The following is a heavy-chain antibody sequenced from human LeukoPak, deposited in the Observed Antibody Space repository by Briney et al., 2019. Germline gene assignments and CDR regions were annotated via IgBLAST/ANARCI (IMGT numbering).Heavy chain of an antibody. CDR2: ISSSSSAI. J-gene: IGHJ4*02. CDR3: ARKRPNYFDY. V-gene: IGHV3-48*01. CDR1: GFTFSSYS. Sequence: PGGSLRLSCAASGFTFSSYSMNWVRQAPGKGLEWVSYISSSSSAIYYADSVKGRFTISRDNAKNSLYLQMNSLRAEDTALYYCARKRPNYFDYWGQGTLVTVSS.